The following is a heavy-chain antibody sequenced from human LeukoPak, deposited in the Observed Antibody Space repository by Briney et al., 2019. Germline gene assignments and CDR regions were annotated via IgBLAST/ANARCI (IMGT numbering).Heavy chain of an antibody. V-gene: IGHV3-30*02. CDR2: IRYDGSNK. CDR1: GFTFSSYS. J-gene: IGHJ4*02. CDR3: AKDLRGYSSLVDY. Sequence: GGSLRLSCAASGFTFSSYSMHWVRQAPGKGLEWVAFIRYDGSNKYYVDSVKGRFTISRDNSKNTLYLQMNSLRAEDTAVYYCAKDLRGYSSLVDYWGQGTLVTVSS. D-gene: IGHD5-18*01.